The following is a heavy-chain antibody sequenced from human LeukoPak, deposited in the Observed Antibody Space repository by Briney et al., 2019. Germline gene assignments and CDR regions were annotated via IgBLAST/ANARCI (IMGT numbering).Heavy chain of an antibody. D-gene: IGHD1-1*01. CDR1: KFSFSSCW. CDR3: ATSDAGSFSL. V-gene: IGHV3-74*01. J-gene: IGHJ4*02. CDR2: INSDGSST. Sequence: GGSLRLSCAASKFSFSSCWMHWVRQDPRKGPVWVSSINSDGSSTRYADSVKGRFTISRDNANNILFLQMNSLRAGDTAVYYCATSDAGSFSLWGQGTLVTVSS.